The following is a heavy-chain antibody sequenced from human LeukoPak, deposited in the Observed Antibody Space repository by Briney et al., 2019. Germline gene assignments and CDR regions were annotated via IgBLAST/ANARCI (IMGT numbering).Heavy chain of an antibody. Sequence: SVKVSCKASGGTFSSYAISWVRQAPGQGLEWMGRIIPILGIANYAQKFQGRFTITADKSTSTAYMELSRLRSEDTAVYYCARLQTLTTVTNAFDFWGQGTMVTVS. V-gene: IGHV1-69*04. J-gene: IGHJ3*01. CDR1: GGTFSSYA. CDR2: IIPILGIA. D-gene: IGHD4-17*01. CDR3: ARLQTLTTVTNAFDF.